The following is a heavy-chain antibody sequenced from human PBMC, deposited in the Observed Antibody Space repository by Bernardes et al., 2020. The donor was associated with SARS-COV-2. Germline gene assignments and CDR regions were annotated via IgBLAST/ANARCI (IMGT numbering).Heavy chain of an antibody. D-gene: IGHD6-19*01. V-gene: IGHV3-23*01. Sequence: GGSRRLSCAASGFTFSSYAMSWVRQAPGKGLEWVSAISGSGGSTYYADSVKGRFTISRDNSKNTLYLQMNSLRAEDTAVYYCAKDPRYSSGWYGSNWFDPWGQGTLVTVSS. CDR3: AKDPRYSSGWYGSNWFDP. CDR1: GFTFSSYA. J-gene: IGHJ5*02. CDR2: ISGSGGST.